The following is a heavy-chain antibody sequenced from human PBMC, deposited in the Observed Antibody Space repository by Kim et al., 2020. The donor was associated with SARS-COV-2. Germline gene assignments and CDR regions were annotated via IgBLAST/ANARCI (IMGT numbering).Heavy chain of an antibody. CDR2: IYSGGST. Sequence: GGSLRLSCAASGFTVSSNYMSWVRQAPGKGLEWVSVIYSGGSTYYADSVKGRFTISRDNSKNTLYLQMNSLRAEDTAVYYCAREAPPYYITMVRGVRTSPNDAFDIWGQGTMVTVSS. CDR3: AREAPPYYITMVRGVRTSPNDAFDI. V-gene: IGHV3-53*01. CDR1: GFTVSSNY. J-gene: IGHJ3*02. D-gene: IGHD3-10*01.